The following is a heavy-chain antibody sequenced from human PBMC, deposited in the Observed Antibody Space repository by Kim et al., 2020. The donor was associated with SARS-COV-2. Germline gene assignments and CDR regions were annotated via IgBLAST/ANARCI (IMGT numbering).Heavy chain of an antibody. CDR3: AKDGDCTTTSCYFNYFDY. D-gene: IGHD2-2*01. Sequence: KGRFTIPRDNSKNTLYLQMNSLRAEDTAVYYCAKDGDCTTTSCYFNYFDYWGQGTLVTVSS. J-gene: IGHJ4*02. V-gene: IGHV3-33*06.